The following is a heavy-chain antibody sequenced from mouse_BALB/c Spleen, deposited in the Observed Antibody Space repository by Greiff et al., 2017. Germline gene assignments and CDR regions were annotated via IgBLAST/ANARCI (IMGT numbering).Heavy chain of an antibody. CDR2: ISSGGSYT. CDR1: GFTFSSYT. V-gene: IGHV5-6-4*01. Sequence: DVMLVESGGGLVKPGGSLKLSCAASGFTFSSYTMSWVRQTPEKRLEWVATISSGGSYTYYPDSVKGRFTISRDNAKNTLYLQMSSLKSEDTAMYYCTRGDRSTMMSWFAYWGQGTLVTVSA. CDR3: TRGDRSTMMSWFAY. D-gene: IGHD2-4*01. J-gene: IGHJ3*01.